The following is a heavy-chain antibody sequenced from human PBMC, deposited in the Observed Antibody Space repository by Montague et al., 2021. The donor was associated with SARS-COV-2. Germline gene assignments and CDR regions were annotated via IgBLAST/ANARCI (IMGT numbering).Heavy chain of an antibody. CDR3: ARLRDGVVPSPILGVGPYYFYYYMDV. CDR1: GGSFSGFY. J-gene: IGHJ6*03. CDR2: INQSGSI. V-gene: IGHV4-34*01. D-gene: IGHD3-10*01. Sequence: SETLSLTCAVSGGSFSGFYWSWVRQSPGEGLEWIGEINQSGSINYNPPLKSRLTISADTSKNQFSLKLTSVAAADTAVYYCARLRDGVVPSPILGVGPYYFYYYMDVWGRGTTVTVSS.